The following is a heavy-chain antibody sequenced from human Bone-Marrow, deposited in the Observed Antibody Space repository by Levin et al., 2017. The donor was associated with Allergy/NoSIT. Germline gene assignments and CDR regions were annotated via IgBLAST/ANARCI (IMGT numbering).Heavy chain of an antibody. CDR3: ARGYELMVYAINEYAMGLDY. J-gene: IGHJ4*02. D-gene: IGHD2-8*01. CDR1: GGSFSGYY. Sequence: KTSETLSLTCAVYGGSFSGYYWSWIRQPPGKGLEWIGEINHSGSTNYNPSLKSRVTISVDTSKNQFSLKLSSVTAADTAVYYCARGYELMVYAINEYAMGLDYWGQGTLVTVSS. CDR2: INHSGST. V-gene: IGHV4-34*01.